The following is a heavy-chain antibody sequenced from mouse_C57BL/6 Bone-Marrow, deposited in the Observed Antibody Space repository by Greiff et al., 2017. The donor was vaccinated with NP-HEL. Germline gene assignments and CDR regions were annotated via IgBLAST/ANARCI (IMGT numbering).Heavy chain of an antibody. Sequence: QVHVKQSGPELVKPGASVKLSCKASGYTFTSYDINWVKQRPGQGLEWIGWIYPRDGSNKYNEKFKGKATLTVDTSSSTAYMELHSLTSEDSAVYFCARGGDYWGQGTTLTVSS. J-gene: IGHJ2*01. CDR1: GYTFTSYD. V-gene: IGHV1-85*01. CDR3: ARGGDY. CDR2: IYPRDGSN.